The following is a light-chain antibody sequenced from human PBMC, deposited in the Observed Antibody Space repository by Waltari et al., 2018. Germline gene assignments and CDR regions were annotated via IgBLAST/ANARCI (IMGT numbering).Light chain of an antibody. Sequence: IQMTQFPFTLSASLGDRDSITCRASQNIHSWLAWYQQKPGKAPKLLFYKASTLQTGVPSRFSGSVSGTDFTLTISSLQPDDFATYYCQQYDTVPYTFGLGTKVE. CDR1: QNIHSW. CDR3: QQYDTVPYT. J-gene: IGKJ2*01. CDR2: KAS. V-gene: IGKV1-5*03.